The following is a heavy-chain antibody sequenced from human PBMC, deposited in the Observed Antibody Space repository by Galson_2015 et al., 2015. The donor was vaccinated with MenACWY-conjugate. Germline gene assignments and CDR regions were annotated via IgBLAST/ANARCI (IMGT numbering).Heavy chain of an antibody. J-gene: IGHJ4*02. V-gene: IGHV6-1*01. CDR2: TYYRSKWYN. CDR1: GDSVSSNSAA. D-gene: IGHD2-2*01. CDR3: ARAALVRGCIFMYFFDY. Sequence: CAISGDSVSSNSAAWNWIRQSPSRGLEWLGRTYYRSKWYNDYAVSVKSRISINPDTSKNQLTLHLNSVTPEDTAVYYCARAALVRGCIFMYFFDYWGQGTLVTVSS.